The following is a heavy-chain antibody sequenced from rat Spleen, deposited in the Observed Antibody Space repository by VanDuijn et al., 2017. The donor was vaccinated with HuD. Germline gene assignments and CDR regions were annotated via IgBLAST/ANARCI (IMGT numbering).Heavy chain of an antibody. CDR2: IPNIVSTT. CDR3: TRVYYSSDH. D-gene: IGHD1-1*01. V-gene: IGHV5-31*01. Sequence: EVQLVESGGGLVQPGRSLKLSCGASGFTFNNYWMTWIRQAPGKWLEWVASIPNIVSTTYYSDSVKGRFTISRDNAKSILYLQMNSLRSEDTATYYRTRVYYSSDHWGQGVMVTVSS. CDR1: GFTFNNYW. J-gene: IGHJ2*01.